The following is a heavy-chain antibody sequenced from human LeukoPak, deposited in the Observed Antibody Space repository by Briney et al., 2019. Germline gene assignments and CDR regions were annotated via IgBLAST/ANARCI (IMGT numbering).Heavy chain of an antibody. CDR3: APKDYDSGTYNY. CDR2: IYHSGST. CDR1: GGSISSNNW. D-gene: IGHD3-10*01. J-gene: IGHJ4*02. Sequence: SETLSLTCVVSGGSISSNNWWSWVRPPPGKGLEWIGEIYHSGSTNYNPSLKSRVTISVDKSKNQFFLKMNSLTAADTAVYYCAPKDYDSGTYNYWGQGTLVTVSS. V-gene: IGHV4-4*02.